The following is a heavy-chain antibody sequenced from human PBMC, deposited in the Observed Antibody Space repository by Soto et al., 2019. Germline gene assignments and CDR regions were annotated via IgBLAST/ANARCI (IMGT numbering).Heavy chain of an antibody. CDR3: LRESGFTGWYDY. D-gene: IGHD6-19*01. CDR1: GGSISSYY. Sequence: SETLSLTCTVSGGSISSYYCSWIRQPPGKGLEWIGYIYFRGSTNYNPSLKSRVTISVDTSKNQFSLKLNSATAADTAMYYCLRESGFTGWYDYSCQGTLGSRSS. CDR2: IYFRGST. J-gene: IGHJ4*02. V-gene: IGHV4-59*01.